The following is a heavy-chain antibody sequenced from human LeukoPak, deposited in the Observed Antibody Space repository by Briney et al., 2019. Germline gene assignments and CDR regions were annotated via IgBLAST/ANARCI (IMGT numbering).Heavy chain of an antibody. Sequence: GGSLRLSCAASGFAFSSFAMGWVRQAPGKGLEWVSAISGSGGSTYYADSVKGRFTISRDNSKNTLHLQMNSLRGEDTAAYYCANGDKKRITMVRGVMQPFDYWGQGTLVTVAS. V-gene: IGHV3-23*01. CDR1: GFAFSSFA. J-gene: IGHJ4*02. CDR2: ISGSGGST. D-gene: IGHD3-10*01. CDR3: ANGDKKRITMVRGVMQPFDY.